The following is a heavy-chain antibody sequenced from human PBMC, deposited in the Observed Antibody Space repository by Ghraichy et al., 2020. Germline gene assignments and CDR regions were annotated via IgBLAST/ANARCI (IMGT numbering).Heavy chain of an antibody. V-gene: IGHV3-7*01. J-gene: IGHJ4*02. CDR3: ARIGERSASTDY. D-gene: IGHD1-26*01. CDR2: IKGDGSEK. CDR1: GFIFRDYW. Sequence: GGSLRLSCVASGFIFRDYWFSWVRQPPGGGLELVANIKGDGSEKHDVDSLKGRFTISRDNVKKTVYVQVNGLRAGDTGVYYCARIGERSASTDYWGQGTPVTVSS.